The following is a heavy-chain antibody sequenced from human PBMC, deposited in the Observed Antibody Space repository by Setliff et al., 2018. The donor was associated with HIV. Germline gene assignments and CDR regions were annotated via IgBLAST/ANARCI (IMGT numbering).Heavy chain of an antibody. CDR3: ARGEPTYYYDSSGYFGAFDI. D-gene: IGHD3-22*01. CDR2: IYYSGST. V-gene: IGHV4-59*01. J-gene: IGHJ3*02. Sequence: SETLSLTCKVSGGSISSYYWSWIRQPPGKGLEWIGYIYYSGSTNYNPSLKSRVTISVDTSKNQFSLKLSSVTAADTAVYYCARGEPTYYYDSSGYFGAFDIWGQGTMVTVSS. CDR1: GGSISSYY.